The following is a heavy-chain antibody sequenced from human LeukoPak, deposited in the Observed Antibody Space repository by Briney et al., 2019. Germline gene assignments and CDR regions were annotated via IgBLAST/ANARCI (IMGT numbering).Heavy chain of an antibody. V-gene: IGHV4-34*01. CDR3: ARWRAYDSSGYGYYFDY. Sequence: SETLSLTCAVYGGSFNGYYWSWIRQPPGKGLEWIGEINHSGSTNYNPSLKSRVTISVDTSKNQFSLKLSSVTAADTAVYYCARWRAYDSSGYGYYFDYWGQGTLVTVSS. D-gene: IGHD3-22*01. J-gene: IGHJ4*02. CDR2: INHSGST. CDR1: GGSFNGYY.